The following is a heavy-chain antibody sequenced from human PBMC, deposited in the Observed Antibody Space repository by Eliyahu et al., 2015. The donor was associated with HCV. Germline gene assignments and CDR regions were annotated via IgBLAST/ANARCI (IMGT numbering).Heavy chain of an antibody. CDR1: GYTFNDYY. J-gene: IGHJ4*02. Sequence: QVQMVQSGAEVKNPGASVKVSCKASGYTFNDYYIHWVRQAPGQGLEWMGWINCHNADRKYAQKFQGRVTMTRDRSISTAYIELSSLTYDDTAVYYCARESSGWFEYWGQGALVTVSS. CDR3: ARESSGWFEY. D-gene: IGHD6-19*01. V-gene: IGHV1-2*02. CDR2: INCHNADR.